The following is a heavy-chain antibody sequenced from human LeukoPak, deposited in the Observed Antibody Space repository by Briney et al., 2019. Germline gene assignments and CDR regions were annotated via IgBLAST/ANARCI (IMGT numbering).Heavy chain of an antibody. CDR1: GFTFSSYG. Sequence: GGSLRLSXAASGFTFSSYGMHWVRQAPGKGLEWVAFIRYDGSNKYYADSVKGRFTISRDNSKNTLCLQMSSLRAEDTAVYYCAKDERYYFDYWGQGTLVTVSS. V-gene: IGHV3-30*02. J-gene: IGHJ4*02. CDR2: IRYDGSNK. CDR3: AKDERYYFDY.